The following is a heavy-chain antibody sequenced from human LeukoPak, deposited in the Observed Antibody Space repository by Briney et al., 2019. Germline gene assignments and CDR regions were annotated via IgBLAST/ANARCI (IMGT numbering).Heavy chain of an antibody. D-gene: IGHD6-13*01. Sequence: PSETLSLTCTVSGGSISSYYWSWIRQPPGKGLEWIGYIYYSGSTNYNPSLKSRVTISVDTSKNQFSLKLSSVTAADTAVYYCARALGYSSSFFDYWGQGTLVTVSS. V-gene: IGHV4-59*01. CDR2: IYYSGST. CDR3: ARALGYSSSFFDY. J-gene: IGHJ4*02. CDR1: GGSISSYY.